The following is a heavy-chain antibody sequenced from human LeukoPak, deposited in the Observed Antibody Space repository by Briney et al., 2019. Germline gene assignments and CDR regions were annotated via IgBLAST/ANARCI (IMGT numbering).Heavy chain of an antibody. CDR3: ARGYDFWSSPLRD. Sequence: GGSLSLSYAAAGFTFSSYWMSWVRQAAGKGLGWVANIKQDGSEKYYVDSVKGRFTISRDNAKNSLYLQMNSLRAEYTAVYYCARGYDFWSSPLRDWGQGTLVTVSS. D-gene: IGHD3-3*01. J-gene: IGHJ4*02. V-gene: IGHV3-7*01. CDR2: IKQDGSEK. CDR1: GFTFSSYW.